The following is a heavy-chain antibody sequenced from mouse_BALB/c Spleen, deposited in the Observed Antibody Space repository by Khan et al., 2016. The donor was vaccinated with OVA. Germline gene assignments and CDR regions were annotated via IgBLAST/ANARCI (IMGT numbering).Heavy chain of an antibody. CDR2: IYYSGTI. V-gene: IGHV3-5*02. J-gene: IGHJ1*01. CDR3: ARDKGGYRYWYFDV. CDR1: GISITTGNYR. Sequence: EVKFLESGPGLVKPSQTVSLTCTVTGISITTGNYRWSWIRQFPGNKLEWIGYIYYSGTITYNPSLTSRTTITRDTSKNQFFLEMNSLTAEDTATYYCARDKGGYRYWYFDVWGAGTTVTVSS. D-gene: IGHD2-2*01.